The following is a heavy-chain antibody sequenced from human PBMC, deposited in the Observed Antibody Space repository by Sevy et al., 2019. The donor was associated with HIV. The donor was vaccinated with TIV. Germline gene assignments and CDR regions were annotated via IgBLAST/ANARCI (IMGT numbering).Heavy chain of an antibody. Sequence: SETLSLTCTVSVGSITSLYWNWIRQPPGKGLEWIANIYYNGHINYNPSLKSRVTLSLDTSKNQFSLRLSSVTAADMAMYYCAGENAWGRGYSWGQGTLVTVSS. D-gene: IGHD1-26*01. CDR3: AGENAWGRGYS. J-gene: IGHJ4*02. CDR2: IYYNGHI. V-gene: IGHV4-59*08. CDR1: VGSITSLY.